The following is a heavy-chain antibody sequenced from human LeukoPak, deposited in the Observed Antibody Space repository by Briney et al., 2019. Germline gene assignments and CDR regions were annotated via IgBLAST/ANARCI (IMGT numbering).Heavy chain of an antibody. CDR3: ARASYGVQLWRPLHY. CDR2: ISSTSGTI. J-gene: IGHJ4*02. V-gene: IGHV3-48*01. CDR1: GFTFSSYS. Sequence: GGSLRLSCAASGFTFSSYSMNWVRRAPGKGLEWVSYISSTSGTIYYAGSAQGRFTISRDNSKNTLYLQMNSLRAEDTAVYYRARASYGVQLWRPLHYWGQGTLVTVSS. D-gene: IGHD5-18*01.